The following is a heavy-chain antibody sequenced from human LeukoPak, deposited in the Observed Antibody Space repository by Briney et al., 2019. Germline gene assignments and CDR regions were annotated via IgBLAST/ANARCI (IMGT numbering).Heavy chain of an antibody. J-gene: IGHJ4*02. CDR3: AKDPRTGYQLLMYYFDY. CDR2: ISGSGGST. CDR1: GFTFSSYS. D-gene: IGHD2-2*01. V-gene: IGHV3-23*01. Sequence: GGSLRLSCAASGFTFSSYSMNWVRQAPGKGLEWVSAISGSGGSTYYADSVKGRFTISRDNSKNTLYLQMNSLRAEDTAVYYCAKDPRTGYQLLMYYFDYWGQGTLVTVSS.